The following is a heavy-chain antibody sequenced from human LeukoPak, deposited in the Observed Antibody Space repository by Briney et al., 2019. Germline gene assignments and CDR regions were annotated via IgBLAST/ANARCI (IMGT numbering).Heavy chain of an antibody. D-gene: IGHD6-6*01. Sequence: GGSLRLSCAASGFTFSSYAMSWVRQAPGKGLEWVSAISGSGGSTYYADSVKGRFTISRDNSKNTLYLQMNSLRAEDTAVYYCARDVESSSPLPLGYWGQGTLVTVSS. CDR1: GFTFSSYA. V-gene: IGHV3-23*01. CDR3: ARDVESSSPLPLGY. CDR2: ISGSGGST. J-gene: IGHJ4*02.